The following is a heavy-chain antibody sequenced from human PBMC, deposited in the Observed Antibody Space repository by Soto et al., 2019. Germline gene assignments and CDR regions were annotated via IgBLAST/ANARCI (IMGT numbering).Heavy chain of an antibody. CDR2: INSDGSST. D-gene: IGHD2-21*01. V-gene: IGHV3-74*01. CDR3: ARDPAFPGYWASFDY. Sequence: EVQLVESGGGLVQPGGSLRLSCAASGFTFSSYWMHWVRQAPGKGLVWVSRINSDGSSTSYADSVKGRFTISRDNAKNTLYLQMKSLRAEDTAVYYCARDPAFPGYWASFDYWGQGTLVTVSS. J-gene: IGHJ4*02. CDR1: GFTFSSYW.